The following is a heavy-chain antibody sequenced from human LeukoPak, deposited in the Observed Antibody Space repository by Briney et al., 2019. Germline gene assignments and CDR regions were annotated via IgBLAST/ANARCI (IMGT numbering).Heavy chain of an antibody. V-gene: IGHV4-4*07. J-gene: IGHJ4*02. Sequence: SETLSLTCTVSGGSISSYYWSWIWQPAGKGLESIGRIYSNGSTNYNPSLKSRVTMSVDTSKNQFSLRLRSVTAADTAVYYCARQIASAGTAGFDFWGQGALVTVSS. D-gene: IGHD6-13*01. CDR2: IYSNGST. CDR3: ARQIASAGTAGFDF. CDR1: GGSISSYY.